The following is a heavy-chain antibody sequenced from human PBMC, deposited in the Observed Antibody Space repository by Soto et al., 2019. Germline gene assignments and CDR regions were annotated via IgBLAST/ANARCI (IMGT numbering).Heavy chain of an antibody. CDR1: GCTCVDSC. CDR3: LGGGPGSYCN. Sequence: PGGFLRVLSGTFGCTCVDSCMMWVRQAPGRGLEWVANINPDGSGRYYVDSVKGRFTISRDNAKKSLYLQMNSLRAEDTAVYYCLGGGPGSYCNWGHGTLVTVSS. D-gene: IGHD3-10*01. J-gene: IGHJ4*01. CDR2: INPDGSGR. V-gene: IGHV3-7*01.